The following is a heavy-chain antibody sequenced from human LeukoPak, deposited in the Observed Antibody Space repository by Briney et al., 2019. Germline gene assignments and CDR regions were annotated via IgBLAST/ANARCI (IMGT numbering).Heavy chain of an antibody. CDR1: GFTFSSYW. CDR2: IKQDGSEK. Sequence: GGSLRLSCAASGFTFSSYWMSWVRQAPGKGLEWVANIKQDGSEKYYVDSVKGRFTVSRDNAKNSLYLQMNSLRAEDTAVYYCAAERRGYYNFWSGYYTGIGGYYYGMDVWGQGTTVTVSS. V-gene: IGHV3-7*01. CDR3: AAERRGYYNFWSGYYTGIGGYYYGMDV. J-gene: IGHJ6*02. D-gene: IGHD3-3*01.